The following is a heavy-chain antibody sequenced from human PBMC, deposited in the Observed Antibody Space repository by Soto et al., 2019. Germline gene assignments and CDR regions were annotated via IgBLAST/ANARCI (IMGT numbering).Heavy chain of an antibody. CDR3: ATDAN. CDR2: IIPMFRTT. D-gene: IGHD1-1*01. Sequence: QVQLVQSGADVKKPGSSVKVSCKASGGSFSSQRVSWVRQAPGQRLEWMGGIIPMFRTTNYARKFQGRLMITADGSTNTASMELTSLTSEDTAIYYCATDANWGQGTLVSVSS. J-gene: IGHJ4*02. V-gene: IGHV1-69*01. CDR1: GGSFSSQR.